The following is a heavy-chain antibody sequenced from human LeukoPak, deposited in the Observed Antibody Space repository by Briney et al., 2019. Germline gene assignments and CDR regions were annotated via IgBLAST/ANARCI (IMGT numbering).Heavy chain of an antibody. V-gene: IGHV3-74*03. CDR1: KFTFSDYA. CDR2: INSDGTGT. J-gene: IGHJ3*02. Sequence: GGSLRLSCEASKFTFSDYAMSWVRQAPGKGPVWVSRINSDGTGTMYADSVKGRFTISRDNAKNTLYLQMNSLRAEDTAVYYCAKHPAFDIWGQGTMVTVSS. CDR3: AKHPAFDI.